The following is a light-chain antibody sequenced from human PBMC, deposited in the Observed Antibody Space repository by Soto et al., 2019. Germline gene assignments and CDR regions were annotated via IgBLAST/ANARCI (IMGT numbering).Light chain of an antibody. CDR1: SSDFGGYNY. CDR2: EVS. V-gene: IGLV2-14*01. Sequence: QSVLTQPASVSGSPGQSITISCTGTSSDFGGYNYVSWYQQHPGKAPKLMIYEVSNRPSGVSNRFSGSKSGNTASLTISGLQAEDEADYYCSSYTSSSTLYGFGTGTKVTVL. CDR3: SSYTSSSTLYG. J-gene: IGLJ1*01.